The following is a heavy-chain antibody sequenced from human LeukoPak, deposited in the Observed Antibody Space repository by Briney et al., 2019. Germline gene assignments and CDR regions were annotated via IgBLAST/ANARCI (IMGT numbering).Heavy chain of an antibody. J-gene: IGHJ4*02. CDR1: GGSTSSYY. D-gene: IGHD1-14*01. Sequence: SETLSLTCTVSGGSTSSYYWGWIRQPPGKGLEWIGYIYYSGSTNYNPSLKSRVTLSVDTSKNQFSLKLRSVTAADTAVYYCARDRLSGPHYDYWGQGTLVTVSS. CDR2: IYYSGST. CDR3: ARDRLSGPHYDY. V-gene: IGHV4-59*01.